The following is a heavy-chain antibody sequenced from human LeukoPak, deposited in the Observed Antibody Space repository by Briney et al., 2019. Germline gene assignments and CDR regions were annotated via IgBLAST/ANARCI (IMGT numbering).Heavy chain of an antibody. V-gene: IGHV4-34*01. J-gene: IGHJ4*02. CDR3: ARVRTGTPSY. D-gene: IGHD1-1*01. CDR1: GGSFSGYY. CDR2: INHSGST. Sequence: SETLSLTCAVYGGSFSGYYWSWIRQPPGKGLEWIGEINHSGSTNYNPSLKSRVTISVDTSKNQFSLKLSSVTAADTAVYYCARVRTGTPSYWGQGTLVTVSS.